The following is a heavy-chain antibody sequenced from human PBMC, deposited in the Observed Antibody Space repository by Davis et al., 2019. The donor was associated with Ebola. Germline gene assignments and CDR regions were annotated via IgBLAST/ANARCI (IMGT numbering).Heavy chain of an antibody. J-gene: IGHJ6*02. Sequence: PGGSLRLSCAASGFTFSNAWMSWVRQAPGKGLEWVAVISYDGSNKYYADSVKGRFTISRDNSKNTLYLQMNSLRAEDTAVYYCARAKNWNPYGYYYYGMDVWGQGTTVTVSS. CDR2: ISYDGSNK. CDR1: GFTFSNAW. V-gene: IGHV3-30-3*01. CDR3: ARAKNWNPYGYYYYGMDV. D-gene: IGHD1-1*01.